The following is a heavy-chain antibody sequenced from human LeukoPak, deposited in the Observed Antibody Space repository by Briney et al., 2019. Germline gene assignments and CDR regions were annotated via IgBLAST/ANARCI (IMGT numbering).Heavy chain of an antibody. D-gene: IGHD1/OR15-1a*01. CDR3: VKDYNWNIFHY. J-gene: IGHJ4*02. CDR2: ISSNGGST. Sequence: GGSLRPSCSASGFTFSSYAMHWVRQAPGKGLEYVLAISSNGGSTYYADSVKGRFTISRDNSKNTLYLQMSSLRAEDTAVYYCVKDYNWNIFHYWGQGTLVTVSS. V-gene: IGHV3-64D*09. CDR1: GFTFSSYA.